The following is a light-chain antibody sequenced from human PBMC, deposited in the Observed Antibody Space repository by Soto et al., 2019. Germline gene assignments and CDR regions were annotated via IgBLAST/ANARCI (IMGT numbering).Light chain of an antibody. J-gene: IGKJ1*01. Sequence: QMTQSPSTLSASVGDTVTITCRASQTISGWLAWYQQRPGKAPNLLIFDASTLESGVPSRFSGSGSGTTFTLTISSLQSDDFATYYCLQYNGYYRTFGQGTKVDIK. CDR3: LQYNGYYRT. V-gene: IGKV1-5*01. CDR1: QTISGW. CDR2: DAS.